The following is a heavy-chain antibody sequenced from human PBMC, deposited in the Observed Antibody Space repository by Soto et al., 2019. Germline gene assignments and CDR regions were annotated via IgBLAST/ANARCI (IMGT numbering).Heavy chain of an antibody. CDR1: GGSISSYY. CDR2: IYYSGST. V-gene: IGHV4-59*01. CDR3: ARGSHRSNSRSNYYYYYGMDV. Sequence: SETLSLTCTVSGGSISSYYWSWIRQPPGKGLEWFGYIYYSGSTNYNPSLKSRVTISVDTSKNQFSLKLSSVTAADTAVYYCARGSHRSNSRSNYYYYYGMDVWGQGTTVTVSS. D-gene: IGHD2-21*01. J-gene: IGHJ6*02.